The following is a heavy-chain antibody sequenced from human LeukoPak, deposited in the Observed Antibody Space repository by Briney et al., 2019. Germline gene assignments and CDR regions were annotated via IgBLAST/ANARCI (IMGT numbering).Heavy chain of an antibody. J-gene: IGHJ6*02. CDR1: GFTVSSNY. CDR3: AKDTDRDGYYYYYGMDV. D-gene: IGHD1-14*01. Sequence: PGGSLRLSCAASGFTVSSNYMSWVRQAPGKGLEWVSAISGSGGSTYYADSVKGRFTISRDNSKNTLYLQMNSLRAEDTAVYYCAKDTDRDGYYYYYGMDVWGQGTTVTVSS. CDR2: ISGSGGST. V-gene: IGHV3-23*01.